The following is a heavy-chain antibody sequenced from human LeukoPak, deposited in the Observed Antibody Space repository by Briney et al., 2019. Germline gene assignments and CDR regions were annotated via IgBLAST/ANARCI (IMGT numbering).Heavy chain of an antibody. D-gene: IGHD1-26*01. CDR3: TRDRGTYNWLDP. Sequence: GGSLRLSCAASGFALSDSAIHWVRQASGKGLEWVGLIDRPAKSYATAYGASVGGRFTISRDDSKNTAYLQMDSLKTENTALYYCTRDRGTYNWLDPWGQGTLVTVSS. V-gene: IGHV3-73*01. J-gene: IGHJ5*02. CDR1: GFALSDSA. CDR2: IDRPAKSYAT.